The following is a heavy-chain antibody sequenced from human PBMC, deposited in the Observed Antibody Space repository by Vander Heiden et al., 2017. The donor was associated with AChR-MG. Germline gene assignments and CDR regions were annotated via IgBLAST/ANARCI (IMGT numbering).Heavy chain of an antibody. CDR2: VRTKADGGTS. CDR1: GLPLRSAW. Sequence: EVHLVESGGGLVKPGGSLRLSCAVSGLPLRSAWMSWGRQAPGKGREWVGRVRTKADGGTSEDAAPVKGRFTVSRDDSQNMLYLKMNGLKTDDTGVYYCAVESYYEIRDWGQGTLVTVSS. J-gene: IGHJ4*02. D-gene: IGHD3-9*01. V-gene: IGHV3-15*01. CDR3: AVESYYEIRD.